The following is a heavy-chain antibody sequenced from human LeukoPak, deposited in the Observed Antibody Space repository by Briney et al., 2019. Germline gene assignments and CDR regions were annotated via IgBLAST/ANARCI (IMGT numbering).Heavy chain of an antibody. Sequence: ASVKVSCKVSGYTLTELSMHWVRQAPGQGLEWMGWINPNSGGTNHAQKFQGRVTMTRDTSISTAYMELSRLRSDDTAVYYCASPPDDYGSGSYYRDYWGQGTLVTVSS. D-gene: IGHD3-10*01. CDR3: ASPPDDYGSGSYYRDY. V-gene: IGHV1-2*02. CDR2: INPNSGGT. J-gene: IGHJ4*02. CDR1: GYTLTELS.